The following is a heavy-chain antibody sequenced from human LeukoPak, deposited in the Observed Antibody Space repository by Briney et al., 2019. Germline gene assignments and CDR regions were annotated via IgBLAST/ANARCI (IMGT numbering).Heavy chain of an antibody. CDR2: IWYDGSNK. D-gene: IGHD3-22*01. V-gene: IGHV3-33*01. J-gene: IGHJ5*02. Sequence: GGSLRVSCAASGFTFSSYGMHWVRQAPGKGLEWVAVIWYDGSNKYYADSVKGRFTISRDNSKNTLYLQMNSLRAEDTAVYYCARDRYYYDSSGYLITRNWFDPWGQGTLVTVSS. CDR3: ARDRYYYDSSGYLITRNWFDP. CDR1: GFTFSSYG.